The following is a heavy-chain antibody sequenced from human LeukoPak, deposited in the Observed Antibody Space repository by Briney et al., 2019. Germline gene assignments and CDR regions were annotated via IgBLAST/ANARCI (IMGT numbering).Heavy chain of an antibody. J-gene: IGHJ6*02. D-gene: IGHD3-16*01. Sequence: SETLSLTCTVSGGSISSGDYYWSWIRQPPGKGLEWIGYIYYSGSTYYNPSLKSRVTISVDASKNQFSLKPSSVTAADTAVYYCARDGVRYGMDVWGRGTTVTVSS. V-gene: IGHV4-30-4*01. CDR3: ARDGVRYGMDV. CDR1: GGSISSGDYY. CDR2: IYYSGST.